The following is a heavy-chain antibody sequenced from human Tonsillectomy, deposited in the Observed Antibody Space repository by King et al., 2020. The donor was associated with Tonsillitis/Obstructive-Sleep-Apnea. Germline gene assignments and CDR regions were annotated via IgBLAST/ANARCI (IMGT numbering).Heavy chain of an antibody. CDR1: GMSLSTSGVG. CDR2: IYWDDDK. D-gene: IGHD2-15*01. V-gene: IGHV2-5*02. Sequence: ITLKESGPTLVKPTQTLTLTCSFSGMSLSTSGVGVGWIRQPPGKALEWLALIYWDDDKHYSPSLKSRLTITKDTSKGQVVLTMTNMDPVDTATYYCTHSPLYCSDGSCYKGSFDNWGQGTLVTVSS. CDR3: THSPLYCSDGSCYKGSFDN. J-gene: IGHJ4*02.